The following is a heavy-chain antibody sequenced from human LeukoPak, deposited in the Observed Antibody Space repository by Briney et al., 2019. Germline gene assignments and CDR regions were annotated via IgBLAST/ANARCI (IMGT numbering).Heavy chain of an antibody. V-gene: IGHV1-69*13. CDR3: ARVTHTELSTWFDP. Sequence: SVKVSCKASGGTFSSYAISWVRQAPGQGLEWMGGIIPIFGSSNYAQKFQGRVTITADESTTTAYMELSSLRSEDTAVYYCARVTHTELSTWFDPWGQGTLVTVSS. CDR2: IIPIFGSS. J-gene: IGHJ5*02. D-gene: IGHD5-18*01. CDR1: GGTFSSYA.